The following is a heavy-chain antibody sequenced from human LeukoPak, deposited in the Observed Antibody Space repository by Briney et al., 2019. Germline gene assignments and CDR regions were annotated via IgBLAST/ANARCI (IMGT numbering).Heavy chain of an antibody. CDR3: ARSSYNSSSSV. Sequence: GGSLRLSCAVSGFTFCGFWMSWSRQAPWKGLEWVASINSDGSEGYYADVVKGRFTISRDNAKNSLYLQINSLRAEDTAVYYCARSSYNSSSSVWGQGTMVTVSS. D-gene: IGHD6-6*01. CDR1: GFTFCGFW. CDR2: INSDGSEG. J-gene: IGHJ3*01. V-gene: IGHV3-7*03.